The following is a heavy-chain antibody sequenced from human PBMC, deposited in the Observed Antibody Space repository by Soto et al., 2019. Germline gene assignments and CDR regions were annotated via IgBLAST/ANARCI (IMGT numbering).Heavy chain of an antibody. CDR3: ARAVVLIAPGWYFDL. CDR2: INAGNGNT. D-gene: IGHD2-8*01. J-gene: IGHJ2*01. CDR1: GYTFTSYA. V-gene: IGHV1-3*01. Sequence: ASVKVSCKASGYTFTSYAMHWVRQAPGQRLEWMGWINAGNGNTKYSQKFQGRVTITRDTSASTAYMEPSSLRSEDTAVYYCARAVVLIAPGWYFDLWGRGTLVTSPQ.